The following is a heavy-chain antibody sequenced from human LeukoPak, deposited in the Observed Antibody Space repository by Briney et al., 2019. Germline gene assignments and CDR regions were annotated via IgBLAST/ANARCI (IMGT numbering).Heavy chain of an antibody. V-gene: IGHV1-2*02. CDR1: GYTFTEYY. CDR2: ITLSTGDI. Sequence: ASVKVSCKAPGYTFTEYYLHWLRQAPGQGLEWMGWITLSTGDIFYAQNFQGRVTMTRDTSISTAYMQLGSLKSDDTAVYYCARDIAPSGSWWFDSWGQGTLVTVFS. J-gene: IGHJ5*01. D-gene: IGHD6-13*01. CDR3: ARDIAPSGSWWFDS.